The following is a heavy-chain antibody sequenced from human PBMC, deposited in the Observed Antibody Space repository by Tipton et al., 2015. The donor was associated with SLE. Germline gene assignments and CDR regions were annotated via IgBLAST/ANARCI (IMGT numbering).Heavy chain of an antibody. D-gene: IGHD1-26*01. CDR2: LYHTGTS. J-gene: IGHJ3*02. CDR1: GGSFSGYF. V-gene: IGHV4-59*12. CDR3: ARLAQRRFSGDYPYGAFDI. Sequence: TLSLTCSVNGGSFSGYFWSWTRQSPERGLEWIGSLYHTGTSGYNPSLKSRVTISVDTSKNEFSLKLTSVTAADTAVYYCARLAQRRFSGDYPYGAFDIWGQGTMVTVSS.